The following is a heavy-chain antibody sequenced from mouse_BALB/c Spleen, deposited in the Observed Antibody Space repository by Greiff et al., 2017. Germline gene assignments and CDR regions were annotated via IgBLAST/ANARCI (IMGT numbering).Heavy chain of an antibody. CDR2: IDPANGNT. CDR1: GFNIKDTY. CDR3: ATLITTDYYAMDY. D-gene: IGHD1-2*01. J-gene: IGHJ4*01. Sequence: EVQLQQSGAELVKPGASVKLSCTASGFNIKDTYMHWVKQRPEQGLEWIGRIDPANGNTKYDPKFQGKATITADTSSNTAYLQLSSLTSEDTAVYYCATLITTDYYAMDYWGQGTSVTVSS. V-gene: IGHV14-3*02.